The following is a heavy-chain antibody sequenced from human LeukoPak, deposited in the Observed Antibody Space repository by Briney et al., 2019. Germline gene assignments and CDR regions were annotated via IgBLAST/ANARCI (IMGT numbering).Heavy chain of an antibody. CDR2: ISYSGST. CDR3: ARGRTYYDILTGYRFINWFDP. D-gene: IGHD3-9*01. J-gene: IGHJ5*02. Sequence: PSETLSLTCTVSGGSISSSSYYWGWIRQPPGNGLEWIGSISYSGSTYYNPSLKSRVTISVDTSKNQFSLKLSSVTAADTAVYYCARGRTYYDILTGYRFINWFDPWGQGTLVTVSS. CDR1: GGSISSSSYY. V-gene: IGHV4-39*07.